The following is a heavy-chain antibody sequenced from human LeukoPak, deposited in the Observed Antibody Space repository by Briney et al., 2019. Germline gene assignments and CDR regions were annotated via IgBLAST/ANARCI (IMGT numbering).Heavy chain of an antibody. CDR2: FSSGGRT. D-gene: IGHD2/OR15-2a*01. CDR3: ASILYG. J-gene: IGHJ4*02. V-gene: IGHV3-53*01. CDR1: GFTVSTYP. Sequence: GGALRLSCAASGFTVSTYPMSWVRQAPGKGLEWVATFSSGGRTSYADSVKGRFTIYRDTSQNTVYLQMNSLRDEDTALYYCASILYGWGQGTLVTVSS.